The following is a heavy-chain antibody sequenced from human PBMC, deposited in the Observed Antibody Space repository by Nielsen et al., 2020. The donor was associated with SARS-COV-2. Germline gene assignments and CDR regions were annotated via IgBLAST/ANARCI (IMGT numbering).Heavy chain of an antibody. D-gene: IGHD6-13*01. CDR3: ARVGAAAGHWYFDL. CDR1: GFNFSTYA. V-gene: IGHV3-23*01. J-gene: IGHJ2*01. CDR2: ISGSGAST. Sequence: GESLKISCAASGFNFSTYAMSWVRQAPGKGLEWVSAISGSGASTFYADSVKGRFTISRDNSKNTLYLQMISLRADDTAVYYCARVGAAAGHWYFDLWGRGTLVTVSS.